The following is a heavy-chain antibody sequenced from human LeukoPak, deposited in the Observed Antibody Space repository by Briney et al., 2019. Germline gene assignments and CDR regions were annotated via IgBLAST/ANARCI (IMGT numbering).Heavy chain of an antibody. J-gene: IGHJ6*03. CDR2: IRGSGDRT. Sequence: PGGSLRLSCAASGFTFSRYWMSWVRQAPGKGLEWVSAIRGSGDRTHYADSVKGRFTISRDNSKNTLYLQMNSLRAEDTAVYYCAKDSKIVGATFRSYHYMDVWGKGTAVTVSS. CDR1: GFTFSRYW. CDR3: AKDSKIVGATFRSYHYMDV. V-gene: IGHV3-23*01. D-gene: IGHD1-26*01.